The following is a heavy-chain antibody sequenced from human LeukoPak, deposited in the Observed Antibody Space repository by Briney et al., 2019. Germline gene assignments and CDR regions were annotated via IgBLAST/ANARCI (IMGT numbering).Heavy chain of an antibody. CDR1: GLTFSNAW. D-gene: IGHD1-26*01. CDR3: TTDSSGSNY. V-gene: IGHV3-15*01. Sequence: GGSLRLSCAASGLTFSNAWMSWVRQAPGKGLEWGGRIKSKTDGGTTDYAAPVKGRFTISRDDSKNTLYLQMNSLKTEDTAVYYCTTDSSGSNYWGQGTLVTVSS. J-gene: IGHJ4*02. CDR2: IKSKTDGGTT.